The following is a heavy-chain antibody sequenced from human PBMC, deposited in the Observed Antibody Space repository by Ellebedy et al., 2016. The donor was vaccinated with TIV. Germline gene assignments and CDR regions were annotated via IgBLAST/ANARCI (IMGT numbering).Heavy chain of an antibody. Sequence: AASVKVSCNASGYTVISNGMSWARQAPGQGLEWVGWISANNGNTQYAQKLQDRVTMTTDTSTNTAYMELRSLRSDDTAVYYCARVKGVATIIDYWGQGTLVTVSS. CDR2: ISANNGNT. V-gene: IGHV1-18*01. D-gene: IGHD5-24*01. J-gene: IGHJ4*02. CDR1: GYTVISNG. CDR3: ARVKGVATIIDY.